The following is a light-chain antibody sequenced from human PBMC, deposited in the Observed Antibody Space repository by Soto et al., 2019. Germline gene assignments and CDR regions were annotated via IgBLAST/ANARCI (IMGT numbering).Light chain of an antibody. J-gene: IGKJ3*01. V-gene: IGKV3-20*01. CDR1: QSVTSTY. CDR2: GAS. Sequence: EIVLTQSPGTLSLSPWERATLSCRASQSVTSTYLAWYPQKPGQAPRLLIYGASTRVTGIPDRFSGSGSGTDFTLTISRLEPEDFAVYYCQQYGSSPPFTFGPGTKVDI. CDR3: QQYGSSPPFT.